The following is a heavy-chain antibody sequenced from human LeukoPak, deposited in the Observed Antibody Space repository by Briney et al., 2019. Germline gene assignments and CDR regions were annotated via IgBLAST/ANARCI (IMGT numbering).Heavy chain of an antibody. J-gene: IGHJ4*02. CDR1: GFTFSDYY. Sequence: AGGSLRLSCAASGFTFSDYYMSWIRQAPGKGLEWVSYISSSGSTIYYADSVKGRFTISGDNSKNTLYLQMNSLRAEDTAVYYCAKDFFSYGDYFFDYWGQGTLVTASS. V-gene: IGHV3-11*04. CDR3: AKDFFSYGDYFFDY. D-gene: IGHD4-17*01. CDR2: ISSSGSTI.